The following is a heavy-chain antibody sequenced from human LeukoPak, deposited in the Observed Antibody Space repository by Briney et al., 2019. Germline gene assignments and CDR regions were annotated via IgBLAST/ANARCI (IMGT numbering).Heavy chain of an antibody. J-gene: IGHJ5*02. Sequence: PGGSLRLSCAASGFTFSSYAMTWVRQAPGKGLEWVSAISGSGGSTYYTDSVKGRFTISRDNSKNTLYLQMNSLRAEDTAVYYCAKVREGGAIAAAGTAWGQGTLVTVSS. CDR1: GFTFSSYA. CDR3: AKVREGGAIAAAGTA. CDR2: ISGSGGST. V-gene: IGHV3-23*01. D-gene: IGHD6-13*01.